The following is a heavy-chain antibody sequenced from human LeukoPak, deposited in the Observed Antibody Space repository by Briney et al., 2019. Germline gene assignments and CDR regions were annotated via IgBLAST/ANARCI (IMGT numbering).Heavy chain of an antibody. J-gene: IGHJ4*02. D-gene: IGHD3-9*01. V-gene: IGHV3-30*03. CDR2: ISFDGSDK. Sequence: PGRSLRLSCAGSGFTFNNYGIHWVRPAPGNGLEWVAVISFDGSDKYYADSVKGRFTISRDHSKNTLYLQMNSLRTEDTAVYYCARDRYYDILTGYYDYFDYWGQGTLVTVSS. CDR3: ARDRYYDILTGYYDYFDY. CDR1: GFTFNNYG.